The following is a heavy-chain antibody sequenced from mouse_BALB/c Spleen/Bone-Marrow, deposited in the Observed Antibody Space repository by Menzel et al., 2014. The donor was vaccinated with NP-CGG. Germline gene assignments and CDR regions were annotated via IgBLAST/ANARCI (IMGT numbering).Heavy chain of an antibody. CDR2: IAPANDNT. CDR3: ARDEYYGSFDY. CDR1: GFNIKDTY. Sequence: VQGVECGAELVKPGASDKLSCTASGFNIKDTYMHWVKHRPEQGLEWIGRIAPANDNTKYDPKFQGKAPITADTSSNKAYLHRSSRTSEDTACYYCARDEYYGSFDYWSHGTTRTGSS. V-gene: IGHV14-3*02. D-gene: IGHD1-2*01. J-gene: IGHJ2*01.